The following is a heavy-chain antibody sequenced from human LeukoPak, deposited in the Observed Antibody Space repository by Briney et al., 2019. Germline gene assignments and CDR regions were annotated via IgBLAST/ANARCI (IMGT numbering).Heavy chain of an antibody. J-gene: IGHJ3*02. CDR1: GFTFSSYA. CDR3: AKTLTVIVVATDAFDI. D-gene: IGHD3-22*01. V-gene: IGHV3-23*01. Sequence: GGSLRLSCAASGFTFSSYALHWVRQAPGKGLEWVSAISGSDGSTRYADPAKGRFTISRDNSKNTIYLPMNSLGVADTAVYYCAKTLTVIVVATDAFDIWGQGTMVTVSS. CDR2: ISGSDGST.